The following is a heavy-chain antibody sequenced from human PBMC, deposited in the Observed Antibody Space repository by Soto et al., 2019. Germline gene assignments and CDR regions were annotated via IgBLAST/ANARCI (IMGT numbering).Heavy chain of an antibody. D-gene: IGHD3-10*01. Sequence: QTGGSLRLSCAASGFTFSSYAMSWVRQAPGKGLEWVSAISGSGGSTYYADSVKGRFTISRDNSKNTLYLQMNSLRAEDTAVYYCAKDLKEYYYGSGSYYNVPVWGQGNLVTVSS. CDR2: ISGSGGST. CDR1: GFTFSSYA. J-gene: IGHJ4*02. CDR3: AKDLKEYYYGSGSYYNVPV. V-gene: IGHV3-23*01.